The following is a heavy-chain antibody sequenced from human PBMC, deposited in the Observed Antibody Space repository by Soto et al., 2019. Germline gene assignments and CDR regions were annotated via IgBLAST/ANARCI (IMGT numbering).Heavy chain of an antibody. CDR1: GGSISSSSYY. J-gene: IGHJ6*02. CDR3: SNNPDSSGWYGGSYYYGMDV. V-gene: IGHV4-39*01. Sequence: PSDTLSLTCTVSGGSISSSSYYWGWIRQPPGKGLEWIGSIYYSGSTYYNPSLKSRVTISVDTSKNQFSLKLSSVTAADTAVYYCSNNPDSSGWYGGSYYYGMDVWGQGTTVTVSS. CDR2: IYYSGST. D-gene: IGHD6-19*01.